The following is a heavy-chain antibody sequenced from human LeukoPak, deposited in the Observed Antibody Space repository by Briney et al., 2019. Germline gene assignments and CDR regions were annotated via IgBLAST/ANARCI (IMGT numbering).Heavy chain of an antibody. J-gene: IGHJ4*02. CDR2: ISGSGGST. V-gene: IGHV3-23*01. CDR1: GFTFSSYA. CDR3: AILRVGATTYYFDY. Sequence: GGSLRLSCAASGFTFSSYAMSWVRQAPGKGLEWVSAISGSGGSTYYADSVKGRFTISRDNSKNTLYLQMNSLRAEDTAVYYCAILRVGATTYYFDYWGQGTLVTGSS. D-gene: IGHD1-26*01.